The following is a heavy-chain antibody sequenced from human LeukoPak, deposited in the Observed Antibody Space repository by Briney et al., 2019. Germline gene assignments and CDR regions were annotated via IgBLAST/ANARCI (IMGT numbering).Heavy chain of an antibody. CDR3: TTDYGDYPFDY. V-gene: IGHV3-15*05. CDR1: GFTFSNAW. CDR2: IKSKTDGGTT. J-gene: IGHJ4*02. D-gene: IGHD4-17*01. Sequence: SGGSLRLSCAASGFTFSNAWMSWVRQAPGKGLEWVGRIKSKTDGGTTDYAAPVKGRFTIPRDDSKNTLYLQMSSLKTEDTAVYYCTTDYGDYPFDYWGQGTLVTVSS.